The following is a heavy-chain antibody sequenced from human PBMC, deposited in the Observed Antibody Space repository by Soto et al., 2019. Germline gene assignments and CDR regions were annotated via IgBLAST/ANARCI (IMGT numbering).Heavy chain of an antibody. CDR2: IYYSGST. CDR1: GDSIRSSTYF. J-gene: IGHJ4*02. V-gene: IGHV4-39*01. Sequence: PSETLSLTCTVSGDSIRSSTYFWGWVRQPPGKGLEWIGSIYYSGSTYYNPSLKSRVTISVDTSKNHFSLKLSSVTAADTAVYYCARHLGEGYFDYWGQGTMVTVSS. CDR3: ARHLGEGYFDY.